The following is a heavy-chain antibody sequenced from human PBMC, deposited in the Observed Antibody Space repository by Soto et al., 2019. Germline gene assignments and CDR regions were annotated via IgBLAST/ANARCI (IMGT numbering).Heavy chain of an antibody. CDR2: TNTGGTT. J-gene: IGHJ6*02. CDR3: AKGDGFILAV. D-gene: IGHD1-26*01. CDR1: GFTVNSNY. Sequence: PGGSLRLSCAASGFTVNSNYMSWVRQAPGEGLQWVPITNTGGTTYYADSVKGRFTVSRDNSKNTLYLQMNSLRAEDTAVYYCAKGDGFILAVWGQGTTVTVSS. V-gene: IGHV3-53*01.